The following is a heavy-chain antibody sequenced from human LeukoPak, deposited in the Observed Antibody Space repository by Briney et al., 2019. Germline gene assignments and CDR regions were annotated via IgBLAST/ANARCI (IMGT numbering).Heavy chain of an antibody. V-gene: IGHV3-48*03. J-gene: IGHJ1*01. D-gene: IGHD3-10*01. Sequence: GGSLRLSCAASGFTFSGYEMNWVRQAPGKGLEWVSYISSSGGTIYYADSVKGRFTISRDSAKNSLYLQMNSLRAEDTAVYHCARGVRIRLYHHWGQGTLVTVSS. CDR2: ISSSGGTI. CDR3: ARGVRIRLYHH. CDR1: GFTFSGYE.